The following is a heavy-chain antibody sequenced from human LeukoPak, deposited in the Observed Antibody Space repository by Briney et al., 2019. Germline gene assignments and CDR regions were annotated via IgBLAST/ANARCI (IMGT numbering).Heavy chain of an antibody. V-gene: IGHV3-53*01. CDR2: IYSGGST. J-gene: IGHJ4*02. D-gene: IGHD4-17*01. CDR1: GFTVSSNY. Sequence: GGSLRLSCAASGFTVSSNYMSWVRQAPGKGLEWVSVIYSGGSTYYADSVKGRFTISRDNSKNTLYLQMNSLRAEDTAVYYCARGNYGDYVLDYWGQGTLVTVSS. CDR3: ARGNYGDYVLDY.